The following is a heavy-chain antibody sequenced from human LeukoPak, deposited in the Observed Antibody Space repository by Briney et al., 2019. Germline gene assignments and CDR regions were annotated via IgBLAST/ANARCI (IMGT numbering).Heavy chain of an antibody. CDR3: TAVPHDSAV. D-gene: IGHD3-22*01. CDR2: IKSKTDGGTT. Sequence: GGSLRLSCAASKFAFNNAWMSWFRQAPGKGREWVGHIKSKTDGGTTDYAAPVQGRFTISRDDSKDRLYLQMNSLKTEDTAVYYCTAVPHDSAVWGQGTLVTVSS. J-gene: IGHJ4*02. CDR1: KFAFNNAW. V-gene: IGHV3-15*01.